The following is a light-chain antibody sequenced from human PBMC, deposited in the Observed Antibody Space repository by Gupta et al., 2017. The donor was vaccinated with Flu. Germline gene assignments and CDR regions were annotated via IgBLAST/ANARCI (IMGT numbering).Light chain of an antibody. CDR1: AFPKKF. V-gene: IGLV3-25*03. Sequence: SSALTQPPSLSVSPGQTARITCSGDAFPKKFAYWYQLRPGQAPVLIMYTDNESPSGIPERFSGSSSGTTGSLTISGVQAEDEAGYYCQSSDSSSSDWVFGGGTKLTVL. J-gene: IGLJ3*02. CDR2: TDN. CDR3: QSSDSSSSDWV.